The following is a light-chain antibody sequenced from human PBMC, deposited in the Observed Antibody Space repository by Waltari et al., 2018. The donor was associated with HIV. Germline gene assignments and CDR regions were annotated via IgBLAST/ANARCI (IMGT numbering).Light chain of an antibody. Sequence: DIQMTQSPSSLSASVGDRVTVTCPASQTSNIYLNWYQQKPGKVPKLLIYGASTLQSGVPSMFSGGVSGTDVTLTISSLQPEDVATYFCQQSYTTPSRTFGQGTRLEMK. V-gene: IGKV1-39*01. CDR2: GAS. CDR1: QTSNIY. J-gene: IGKJ5*01. CDR3: QQSYTTPSRT.